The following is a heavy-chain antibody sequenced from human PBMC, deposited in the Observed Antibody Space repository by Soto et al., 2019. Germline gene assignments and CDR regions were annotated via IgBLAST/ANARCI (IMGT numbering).Heavy chain of an antibody. CDR2: ISYDGSNK. CDR1: GFTFSSYA. J-gene: IGHJ4*02. Sequence: QVQLVESGGGVVQPGRSLRLSCAASGFTFSSYAMHWVRQAPGKGLEWVAVISYDGSNKYYADSVKGRFTISRDNSKNTLYLQMNSLRAEDTAVYYCARSPREYCSGGSCWYYFDYWGQGTLVTVSS. V-gene: IGHV3-30-3*01. CDR3: ARSPREYCSGGSCWYYFDY. D-gene: IGHD2-15*01.